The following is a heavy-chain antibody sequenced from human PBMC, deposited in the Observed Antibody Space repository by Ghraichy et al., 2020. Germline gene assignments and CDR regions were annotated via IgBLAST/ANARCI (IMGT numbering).Heavy chain of an antibody. J-gene: IGHJ6*02. Sequence: ASVKVSCKASGYTFTSYYMYWVRQAPGQGLEWMGIINPSGGSTSYAQKFQGRVTMTRDTSSSTAYMELSSLRSEDTAVCYCAREKRPVIPTTVQSKYYYYGMDVWGQGTTVTVSS. CDR1: GYTFTSYY. V-gene: IGHV1-46*01. CDR2: INPSGGST. CDR3: AREKRPVIPTTVQSKYYYYGMDV. D-gene: IGHD2-2*01.